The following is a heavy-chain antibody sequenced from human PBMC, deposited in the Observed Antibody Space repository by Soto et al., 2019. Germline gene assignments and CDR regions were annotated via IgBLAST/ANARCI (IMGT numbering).Heavy chain of an antibody. Sequence: SETLSLTCTVSGDSISSGANYWSWIRQHPGKGLEWIGYVYYSGIAYYNPSLKSRVSISVDTSKNQFSLKLSSVTAADTALYYCARDGLRPRGNWFDPWGQG. V-gene: IGHV4-31*03. CDR3: ARDGLRPRGNWFDP. D-gene: IGHD5-12*01. J-gene: IGHJ5*02. CDR2: VYYSGIA. CDR1: GDSISSGANY.